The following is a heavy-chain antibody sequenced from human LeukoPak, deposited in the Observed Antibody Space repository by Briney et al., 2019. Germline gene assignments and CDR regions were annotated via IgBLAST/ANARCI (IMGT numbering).Heavy chain of an antibody. CDR1: GFTFSDYY. CDR2: ISSSGSTI. CDR3: ARDVPSSSWYGHVYYYYYYMDV. D-gene: IGHD6-13*01. Sequence: PGGCLRLSCPAAGFTFSDYYMSWIRQAPGEGLEWVSYISSSGSTIYYADSVKGRFTISRDNAKNSLYLQMTSLRAEDTAVYYCARDVPSSSWYGHVYYYYYYMDVWGNGTTVTVSS. V-gene: IGHV3-11*04. J-gene: IGHJ6*03.